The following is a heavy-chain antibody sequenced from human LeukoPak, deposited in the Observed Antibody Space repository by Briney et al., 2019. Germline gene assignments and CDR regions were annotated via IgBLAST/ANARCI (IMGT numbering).Heavy chain of an antibody. CDR2: IYYSGST. D-gene: IGHD3-22*01. Sequence: PSETLSLTCTVSGGSISSSSYYWGWIRQPPGKGLEWIGSIYYSGSTYYNPSLKSRVTISVDTSKNQFSLKLSSVTAADTAVYYCARQKRGSGYCFDYWGQGTLVTVSS. J-gene: IGHJ4*02. CDR1: GGSISSSSYY. V-gene: IGHV4-39*01. CDR3: ARQKRGSGYCFDY.